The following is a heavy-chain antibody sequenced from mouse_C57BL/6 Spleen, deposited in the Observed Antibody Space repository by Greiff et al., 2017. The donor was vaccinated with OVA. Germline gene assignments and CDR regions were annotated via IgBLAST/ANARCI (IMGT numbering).Heavy chain of an antibody. Sequence: EVQRVESGPELVKPGASVKIPCKASGYTFTDYNMDWVKQSHGKSLEWIGDINPNNGGTIYNQKFKGKATLTVDKSSSTAYMELRSLTSEDTAVYYCARCAWNYFDYWGQGTTLTVSS. J-gene: IGHJ2*01. D-gene: IGHD6-1*01. CDR3: ARCAWNYFDY. CDR1: GYTFTDYN. V-gene: IGHV1-18*01. CDR2: INPNNGGT.